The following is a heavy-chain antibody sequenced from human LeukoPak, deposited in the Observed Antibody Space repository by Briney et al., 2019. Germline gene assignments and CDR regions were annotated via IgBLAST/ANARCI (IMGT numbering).Heavy chain of an antibody. V-gene: IGHV4-30-2*01. CDR3: ARSRQASGLFSS. D-gene: IGHD3-10*01. J-gene: IGHJ5*02. CDR2: IYDRGPA. Sequence: PSQTLSLTCAVSGYAIISGGFSWNWIRQPPGKGLEWIGCIYDRGPAHYNPSLKSRFTISVDRPKNQFFLNVTSLTAADTAVYYCARSRQASGLFSSWGQGTLVVVSS. CDR1: GYAIISGGFS.